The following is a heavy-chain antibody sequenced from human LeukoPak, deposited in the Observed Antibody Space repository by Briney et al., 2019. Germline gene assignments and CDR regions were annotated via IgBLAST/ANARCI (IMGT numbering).Heavy chain of an antibody. CDR3: ARDGDWQQLGYYYYYYMDV. Sequence: GASVKVSCNASGYTFTGYYMHWVRQAPGQGLEWMGRINPNSGGTNYAQKFQGRVPMTRDTSISTAYMDLSRLRSDDTVVYYCARDGDWQQLGYYYYYYMDVWGKGTTVTVSS. J-gene: IGHJ6*03. D-gene: IGHD6-13*01. CDR2: INPNSGGT. CDR1: GYTFTGYY. V-gene: IGHV1-2*05.